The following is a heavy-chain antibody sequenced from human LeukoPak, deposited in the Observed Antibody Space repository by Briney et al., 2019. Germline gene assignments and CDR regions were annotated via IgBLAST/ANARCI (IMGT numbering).Heavy chain of an antibody. D-gene: IGHD3-22*01. CDR2: INSDGSST. CDR1: GFTFSSYW. J-gene: IGHJ5*02. CDR3: ARGGGPKYYYDSSGYSWFDP. Sequence: PGGSLRLSCAASGFTFSSYWMYWVRQAPGKGLVWVSRINSDGSSTTYADSVKGRFTISRDNAENTLYLQMNGLRAEDTAVYYCARGGGPKYYYDSSGYSWFDPWGQGTLATVSS. V-gene: IGHV3-74*01.